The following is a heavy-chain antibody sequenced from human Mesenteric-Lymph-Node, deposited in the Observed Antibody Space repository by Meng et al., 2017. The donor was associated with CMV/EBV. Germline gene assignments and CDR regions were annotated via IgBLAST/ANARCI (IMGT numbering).Heavy chain of an antibody. J-gene: IGHJ4*02. CDR1: GGAFSGYY. D-gene: IGHD3-9*01. Sequence: HHGGAGLLKPSETLSVTCACYGGAFSGYYWNWIRQSPEKGLEWIGEINHSGSTTYNPSFTSRIIISVDTSTNQISLNMSSVTAADTAVYYCARGSSYDILTGYFDYWGQGALVTVSS. V-gene: IGHV4-34*01. CDR3: ARGSSYDILTGYFDY. CDR2: INHSGST.